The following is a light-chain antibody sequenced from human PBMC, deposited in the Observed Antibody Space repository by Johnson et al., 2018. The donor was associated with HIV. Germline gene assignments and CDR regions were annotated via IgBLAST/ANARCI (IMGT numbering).Light chain of an antibody. J-gene: IGLJ1*01. CDR2: YNN. CDR1: SSNIGNTY. Sequence: QSVLTQPPSVSAAPGQKVTISCAGSSSNIGNTYVSWYQQLPGTAPKLLIYYNNKRPPGIPDRFSGSKSGTSATLGITGLQTGDEADYYCETWDSSRSGYYGFGTGTKLTVL. V-gene: IGLV1-51*01. CDR3: ETWDSSRSGYYG.